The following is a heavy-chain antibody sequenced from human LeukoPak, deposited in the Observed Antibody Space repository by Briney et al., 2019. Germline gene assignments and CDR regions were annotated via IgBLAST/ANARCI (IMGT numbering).Heavy chain of an antibody. CDR1: GGSISSYY. J-gene: IGHJ4*02. Sequence: SETLSLTCTVSGGSISSYYWSWIRQPPGKELEWIGYIYYSGSTNYNPSLKSRVTISVDTSKNQFSLKLSSVTAADTAVYYCARHYDSSGYWYYFDYWGQGTLVTVSS. D-gene: IGHD3-22*01. V-gene: IGHV4-59*08. CDR2: IYYSGST. CDR3: ARHYDSSGYWYYFDY.